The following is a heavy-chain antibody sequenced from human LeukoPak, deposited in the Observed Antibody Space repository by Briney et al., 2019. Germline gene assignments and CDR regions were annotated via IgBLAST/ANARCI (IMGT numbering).Heavy chain of an antibody. D-gene: IGHD5-18*01. CDR2: VYSSGST. CDR1: GGSISSYY. J-gene: IGHJ4*02. V-gene: IGHV4-59*01. CDR3: ARYSYGGYHFDY. Sequence: PSETLSLTCTVSGGSISSYYWSWIRQPPGKGLEWIGYVYSSGSTNYNPSLKSRVTISVDTSKNQFSLKLRSVTAADTAVYYCARYSYGGYHFDYWGQGTLVTVSS.